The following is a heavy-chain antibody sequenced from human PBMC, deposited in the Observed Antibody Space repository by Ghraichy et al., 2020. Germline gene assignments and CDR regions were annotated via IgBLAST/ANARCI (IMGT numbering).Heavy chain of an antibody. V-gene: IGHV3-49*04. D-gene: IGHD3-22*01. CDR3: SREAPHYYDASGYFYFDY. J-gene: IGHJ4*02. CDR2: IRRRGYGGTS. Sequence: GGSLRLSCTTSGFDFSDHAVSWVRQAPGKGLEWVGFIRRRGYGGTSEYAASVRGRFTISRDDSKRVAYLQMDSLKTEDTALSFCSREAPHYYDASGYFYFDYWGQGTRVTVSS. CDR1: GFDFSDHA.